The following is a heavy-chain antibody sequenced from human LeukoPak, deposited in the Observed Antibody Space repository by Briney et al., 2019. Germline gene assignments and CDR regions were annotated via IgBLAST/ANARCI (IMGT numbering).Heavy chain of an antibody. CDR2: INPNSGAT. D-gene: IGHD4-17*01. J-gene: IGHJ3*02. CDR3: ARGGAGGYGDYSAFDI. Sequence: ASVKVSCKASGYTFSGYFMNWVRQAPGQGLEWTGWINPNSGATNSAQRLQGRVSMTRDLSTNTAYMEVSRLKSDDTAVYYCARGGAGGYGDYSAFDIWGQGTMVTVSS. CDR1: GYTFSGYF. V-gene: IGHV1-2*02.